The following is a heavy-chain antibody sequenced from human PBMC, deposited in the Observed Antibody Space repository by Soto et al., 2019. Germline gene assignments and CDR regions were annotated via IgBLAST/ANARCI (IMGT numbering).Heavy chain of an antibody. V-gene: IGHV3-9*01. CDR2: ISWNSGSI. D-gene: IGHD4-17*01. CDR3: AKDTEEYGEIGY. J-gene: IGHJ4*02. Sequence: GGSLRLSCAASGFTFDDYAMHWVRQAPGKGLEWVSGISWNSGSIGYADSVKGRFTISRDNAKNSLYLQMNSLRAEDTALYYCAKDTEEYGEIGYWGQGCQVTV. CDR1: GFTFDDYA.